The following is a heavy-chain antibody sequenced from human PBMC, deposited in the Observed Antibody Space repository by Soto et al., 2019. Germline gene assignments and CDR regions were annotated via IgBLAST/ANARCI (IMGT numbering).Heavy chain of an antibody. Sequence: GASVKVSFKASGYRFTNHGISWVRQAPGQGLEWMGWISGNDGKPKYARKFQGRVTMTTDTSTSTAYMEMKSLRHDDTAVDDCARDFYPLAYYFDYWGQGTLVTVSS. V-gene: IGHV1-18*01. CDR2: ISGNDGKP. CDR3: ARDFYPLAYYFDY. J-gene: IGHJ4*02. CDR1: GYRFTNHG.